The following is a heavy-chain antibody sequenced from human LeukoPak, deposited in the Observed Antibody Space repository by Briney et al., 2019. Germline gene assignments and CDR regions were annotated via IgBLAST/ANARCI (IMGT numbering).Heavy chain of an antibody. CDR3: VGQNYFDY. V-gene: IGHV3-48*01. CDR1: GFTFNRFY. Sequence: GGSLRLSCSASGFTFNRFYLHWVRQAPGRGLEWVSYIGSSSSTIYYADSVKGRFTISRDNAKNSLYLQMNSLRAEDTAIYYCVGQNYFDYWGRGTLVTVSS. J-gene: IGHJ4*02. CDR2: IGSSSSTI.